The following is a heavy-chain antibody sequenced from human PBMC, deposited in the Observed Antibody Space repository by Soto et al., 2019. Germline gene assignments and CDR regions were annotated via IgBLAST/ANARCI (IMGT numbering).Heavy chain of an antibody. V-gene: IGHV1-18*01. CDR3: ARDYYDILTGYYSFDI. D-gene: IGHD3-9*01. CDR2: ISAYNGNT. Sequence: ASVKVSCKASGYTFTSYGISWVRQAPGQGLEWMGWISAYNGNTNYVQKLQGRVTMTTDTSTSTAYMELRSLRSDDTAVYYCARDYYDILTGYYSFDIWGQGTMVTVSS. J-gene: IGHJ3*02. CDR1: GYTFTSYG.